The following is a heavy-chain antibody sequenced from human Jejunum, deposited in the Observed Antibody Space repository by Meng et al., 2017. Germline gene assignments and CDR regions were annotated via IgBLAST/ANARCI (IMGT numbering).Heavy chain of an antibody. D-gene: IGHD6-19*01. CDR1: GYTFTGHF. J-gene: IGHJ3*02. CDR3: ARGGVLAGTGDTDAFDI. CDR2: INPNSGGT. Sequence: GEVVRLGAEVKRPGASVKVSCKASGYTFTGHFLHWVRQAPGQGLEWMGLINPNSGGTKYAQKFQGRVTMTWDTSISTAYVELPRLRSDDTAIYYCARGGVLAGTGDTDAFDIWGQGTMVTVSS. V-gene: IGHV1-2*02.